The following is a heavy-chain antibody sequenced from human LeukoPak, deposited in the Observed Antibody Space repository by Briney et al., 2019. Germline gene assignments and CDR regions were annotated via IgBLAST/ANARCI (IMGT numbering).Heavy chain of an antibody. CDR1: GFTFSSYG. V-gene: IGHV3-33*06. J-gene: IGHJ5*02. D-gene: IGHD2-2*01. CDR3: AKDLEHQPPGDNWFDP. Sequence: GGSLRLSCAASGFTFSSYGMHWVRQAPGKGLEWVAVIWYDGSNKYYADSVKGRFTISRDNSKNTLYLQMNSLRAEDTAVYYCAKDLEHQPPGDNWFDPWGQGTLVTVSS. CDR2: IWYDGSNK.